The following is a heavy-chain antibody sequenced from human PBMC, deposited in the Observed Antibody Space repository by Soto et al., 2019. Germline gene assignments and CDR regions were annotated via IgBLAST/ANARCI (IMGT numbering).Heavy chain of an antibody. CDR3: ARGPYDSSGYYLYY. CDR1: GGSFSGYY. CDR2: INHSGST. V-gene: IGHV4-34*01. D-gene: IGHD3-22*01. J-gene: IGHJ4*02. Sequence: QVQLQQWGAGLLKPSETLSLTCAVYGGSFSGYYWSWIRQPPGKGLEWIGEINHSGSTNYNPSLKSRVTLSVDTSKNQFSLKLSSVTAADTAVYYCARGPYDSSGYYLYYWGQGTLVTVSS.